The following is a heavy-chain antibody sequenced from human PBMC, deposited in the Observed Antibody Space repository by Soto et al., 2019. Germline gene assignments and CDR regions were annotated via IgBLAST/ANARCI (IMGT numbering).Heavy chain of an antibody. J-gene: IGHJ6*02. Sequence: QVQLVESGGGVVQPGRSLRLSCAASGFTFSSYGMHWVRQAPGKGLEWVAVISYDGSNKYYADSVKGRFTISRDNSKNTLYLKMNSLRAEDTAVYYCAKDLGNYYCYYGMDVWGQGTTVTVSS. CDR2: ISYDGSNK. CDR1: GFTFSSYG. V-gene: IGHV3-30*18. CDR3: AKDLGNYYCYYGMDV. D-gene: IGHD7-27*01.